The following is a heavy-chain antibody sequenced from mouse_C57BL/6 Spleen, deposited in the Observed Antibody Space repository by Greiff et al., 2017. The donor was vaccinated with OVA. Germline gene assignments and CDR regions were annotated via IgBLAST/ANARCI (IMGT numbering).Heavy chain of an antibody. V-gene: IGHV14-4*01. CDR2: IDPENGDT. Sequence: EVKLQESGAELVRPGASVKLSCTASGFNIKDDYMHWVKQRPEQGLEWIGWIDPENGDTEYASKFQGKATITADTSSNTAYLQLSSLTSEDTAVYYCTLTAQARAWFAYWGQGTLVTVSA. CDR1: GFNIKDDY. J-gene: IGHJ3*01. CDR3: TLTAQARAWFAY. D-gene: IGHD3-2*02.